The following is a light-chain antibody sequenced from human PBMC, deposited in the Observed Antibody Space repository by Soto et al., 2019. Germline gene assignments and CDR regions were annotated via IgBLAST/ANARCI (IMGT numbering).Light chain of an antibody. V-gene: IGKV3-20*01. Sequence: EIVLTQSPGTLSLSPGQRATLSCRASQKIGNNYLVWYQQKPGVTPRLLVYALSHRATGTPDRFSGSGSGTDFSLTISRLEPEDSAVYYCQQYGRSPFTFGPGTKLEI. CDR2: ALS. CDR1: QKIGNNY. J-gene: IGKJ2*01. CDR3: QQYGRSPFT.